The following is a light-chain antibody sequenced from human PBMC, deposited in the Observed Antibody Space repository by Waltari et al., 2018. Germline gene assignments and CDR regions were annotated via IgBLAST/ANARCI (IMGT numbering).Light chain of an antibody. CDR1: DSAVGAHHV. Sequence: QSALTQPASVSGSAGQSLTISCPGTDSAVGAHHVVSWYQQHPGKAPHLIIYEVSNRPSGVSNRFSASKSVNTASLTISGLQAEDEADYYCSSYTTSSAPGVFGTGTRVTVL. CDR2: EVS. V-gene: IGLV2-14*01. J-gene: IGLJ1*01. CDR3: SSYTTSSAPGV.